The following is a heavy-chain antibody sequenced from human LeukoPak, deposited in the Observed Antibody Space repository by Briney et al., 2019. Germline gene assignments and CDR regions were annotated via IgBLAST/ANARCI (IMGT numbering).Heavy chain of an antibody. J-gene: IGHJ5*02. CDR3: ASVYCSGGSCDWFDP. D-gene: IGHD2-15*01. Sequence: ASVKVSCKASGYTFTGYYMYWVRQAPGQGLEWMGIINPSGGSTSYAQKFQGRVTMTRDMSTSTVYMELSSLRSEDTAVYYCASVYCSGGSCDWFDPWGQGTLVTVSS. V-gene: IGHV1-46*01. CDR1: GYTFTGYY. CDR2: INPSGGST.